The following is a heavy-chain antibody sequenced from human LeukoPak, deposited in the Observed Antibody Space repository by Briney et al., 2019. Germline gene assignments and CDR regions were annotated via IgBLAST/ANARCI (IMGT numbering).Heavy chain of an antibody. CDR2: IYAPGSS. J-gene: IGHJ4*02. D-gene: IGHD2-15*01. CDR3: ARDLEDFDSPANYY. CDR1: GDSISGYY. V-gene: IGHV4-4*07. Sequence: KPSETLSLTCTVSGDSISGYYWAWIRQPAGKGLEWIGHIYAPGSSNYSPSFKSRVTMSIDMSNNQFSLRLNSVTAADTAMYYCARDLEDFDSPANYYWGQGTHVIVSP.